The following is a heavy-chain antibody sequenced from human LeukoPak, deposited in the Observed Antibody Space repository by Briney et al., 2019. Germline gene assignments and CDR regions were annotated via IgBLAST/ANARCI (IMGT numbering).Heavy chain of an antibody. CDR3: AREGSPYYGMGV. D-gene: IGHD3-10*01. CDR1: GLTFSSYS. CDR2: ISSSSSYI. Sequence: PGGSLRLSCAASGLTFSSYSMNWVRQAPGKGLEWVSSISSSSSYIYYADSVKGRFTISRDNAKNSLYLQMNSLRAEDTAVYYCAREGSPYYGMGVWGKGTTVTVSS. J-gene: IGHJ6*04. V-gene: IGHV3-21*01.